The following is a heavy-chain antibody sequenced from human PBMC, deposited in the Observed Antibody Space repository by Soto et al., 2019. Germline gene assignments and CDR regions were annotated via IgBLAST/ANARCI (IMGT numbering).Heavy chain of an antibody. CDR1: GGTFSSYT. J-gene: IGHJ4*02. D-gene: IGHD3-22*01. V-gene: IGHV1-69*02. CDR3: ASTSYYYDSSGYQPFDY. CDR2: IIPILGIA. Sequence: GASVKVSCKASGGTFSSYTISWVRQAPGQGLEWMGRIIPILGIANYAQKFQGRVTITADKSTSTAYMELSSLRSEDTAVYYCASTSYYYDSSGYQPFDYWGQGTLVTVS.